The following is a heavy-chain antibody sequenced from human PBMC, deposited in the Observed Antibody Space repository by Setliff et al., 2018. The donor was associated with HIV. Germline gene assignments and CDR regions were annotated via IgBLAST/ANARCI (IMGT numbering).Heavy chain of an antibody. D-gene: IGHD6-19*01. V-gene: IGHV3-11*04. CDR2: ISSSGTTI. CDR1: GITFSNYY. CDR3: AGSQGTVAGTGLEY. Sequence: GGSLRLSCTAPGITFSNYYMSLIRQAPGKGLEWVSYISSSGTTIYYADSVKGRFTISRDNAKKSLHVQMNSLRAEDTAVNYCAGSQGTVAGTGLEYWGPGTLVTVSS. J-gene: IGHJ4*02.